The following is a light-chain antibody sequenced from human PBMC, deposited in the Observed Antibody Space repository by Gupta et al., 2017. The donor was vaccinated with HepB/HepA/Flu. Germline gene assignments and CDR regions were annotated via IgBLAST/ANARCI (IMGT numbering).Light chain of an antibody. Sequence: CSGEHLGGKSVCWYQQSPGQSPLLVVYQGSRRPSGIPERYSGSTSGDTATLTISETQALDEADYFCQAWDSSNVRFGGGTRLTVL. CDR3: QAWDSSNVR. J-gene: IGLJ2*01. CDR2: QGS. CDR1: HLGGKS. V-gene: IGLV3-1*01.